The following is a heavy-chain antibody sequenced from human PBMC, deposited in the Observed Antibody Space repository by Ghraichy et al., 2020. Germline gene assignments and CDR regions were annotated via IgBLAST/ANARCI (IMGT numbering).Heavy chain of an antibody. D-gene: IGHD2-15*01. J-gene: IGHJ3*02. CDR3: AKSLVGPPGAFDI. CDR1: GFTFSSYA. V-gene: IGHV3-23*01. Sequence: LSLTCATSGFTFSSYAMSWVRQAPGKGLEWVSSMSGSGGSTYYADSVKGRFIISRDNSKNTLYLQMNSLRAEDTAVYYCAKSLVGPPGAFDIWGQGTMVTVSS. CDR2: MSGSGGST.